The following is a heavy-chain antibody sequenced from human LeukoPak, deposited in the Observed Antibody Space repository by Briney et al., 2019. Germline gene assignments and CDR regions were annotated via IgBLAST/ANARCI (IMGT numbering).Heavy chain of an antibody. V-gene: IGHV1-69*06. CDR3: ARASFWESPINWFAP. J-gene: IGHJ5*02. D-gene: IGHD3-16*01. Sequence: ASVKVSCKASGYTFTGYYMHWVRQAPGQGLEWMGGLIPIFGAANYAQKFQGRVTITADKSTSTAYMELSSLRSEDTAVYYCARASFWESPINWFAPWGQGTLVTVSS. CDR1: GYTFTGYY. CDR2: LIPIFGAA.